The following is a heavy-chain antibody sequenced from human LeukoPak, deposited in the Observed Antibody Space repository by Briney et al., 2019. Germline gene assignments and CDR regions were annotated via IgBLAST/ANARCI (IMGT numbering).Heavy chain of an antibody. Sequence: GSLRLSRAASGFTVSSNYMTWVRQAPGKGLEWVSIIYNSGSTYYADSVKGRFTISRDNSKNTLFLQMNSLRAEDTAVYYCARVRSYDPKRKVFDYWGQGTLVTVSS. CDR1: GFTVSSNY. V-gene: IGHV3-53*01. D-gene: IGHD3-3*01. J-gene: IGHJ4*02. CDR2: IYNSGST. CDR3: ARVRSYDPKRKVFDY.